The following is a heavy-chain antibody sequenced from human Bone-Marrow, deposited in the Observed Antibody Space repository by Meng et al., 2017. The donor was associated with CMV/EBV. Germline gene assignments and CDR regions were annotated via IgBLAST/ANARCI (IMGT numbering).Heavy chain of an antibody. V-gene: IGHV4-59*01. J-gene: IGHJ4*02. D-gene: IGHD1-26*01. CDR3: ARDNMGSLDY. CDR2: HSTGSA. Sequence: SETLSLTCSVSGGSISGYQWAWVRQAPGKGLEWIGHSTGSATYNPSLKSRVTISVDASKKQFSLNLNFVTAADTALYFCARDNMGSLDYWGQGARVTGSS. CDR1: GGSISGYQ.